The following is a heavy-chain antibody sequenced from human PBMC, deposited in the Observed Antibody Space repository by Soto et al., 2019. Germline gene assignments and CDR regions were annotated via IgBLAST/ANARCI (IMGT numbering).Heavy chain of an antibody. CDR3: VSAYCSGGNCYRGYYYYAMDV. CDR2: IVPIFGTA. J-gene: IGHJ6*02. Sequence: QVQLVQSGAEVKKPGSSVKVSCKASGGTFSSYAISWVRQAPGQGLEWMGGIVPIFGTADYAQKFQGRVTITADESTSTTYMEVSSLRSEDTAVYFCVSAYCSGGNCYRGYYYYAMDVWGQGTTVTVSS. CDR1: GGTFSSYA. V-gene: IGHV1-69*01. D-gene: IGHD2-15*01.